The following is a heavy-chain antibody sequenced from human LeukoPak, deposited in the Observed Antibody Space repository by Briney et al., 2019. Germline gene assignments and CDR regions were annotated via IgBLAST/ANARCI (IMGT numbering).Heavy chain of an antibody. Sequence: GGSLRLSCAASGFTFSNYAMSWVRQAPGKGLEWVSGISGSGGSTYYADSVKGRFTISRDNSKNTLYVQMNSLRAGDTAVYFCVRARGDYLDYWGQGTLVTVSS. V-gene: IGHV3-23*01. CDR3: VRARGDYLDY. J-gene: IGHJ4*02. CDR2: ISGSGGST. CDR1: GFTFSNYA.